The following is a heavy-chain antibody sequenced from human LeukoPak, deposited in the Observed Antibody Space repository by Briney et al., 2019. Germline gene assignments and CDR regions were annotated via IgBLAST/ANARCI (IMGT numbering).Heavy chain of an antibody. CDR3: ARADCSSTSCYPAY. CDR2: IYYSGST. Sequence: SETLSLTCTVSGGSISGHYWGWIRQPPGKGLEWIGYIYYSGSTNYNPSLKSRVTISVDTSKNQFSLKLSSVTAADTAVYYCARADCSSTSCYPAYWGQGTLVTVSS. CDR1: GGSISGHY. J-gene: IGHJ4*02. D-gene: IGHD2-2*01. V-gene: IGHV4-59*11.